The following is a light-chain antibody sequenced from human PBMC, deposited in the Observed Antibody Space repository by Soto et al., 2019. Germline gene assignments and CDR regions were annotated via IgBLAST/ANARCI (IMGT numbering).Light chain of an antibody. CDR2: AAS. J-gene: IGKJ1*01. CDR3: LQDYDYPRT. Sequence: QMTQSPSTLSASVGDRVTITCRASQNIRSRLAWYQQNPGKAPKLLIYAASTLQSGVPSRFSGSGSGTDFTLTISSLQPEDFATYYCLQDYDYPRTFGQGTKVDIK. V-gene: IGKV1-6*01. CDR1: QNIRSR.